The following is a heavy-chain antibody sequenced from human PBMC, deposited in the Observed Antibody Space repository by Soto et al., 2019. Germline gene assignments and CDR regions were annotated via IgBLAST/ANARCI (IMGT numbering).Heavy chain of an antibody. CDR2: IIPIFGTA. J-gene: IGHJ3*02. CDR3: AKDRYSGRRDAFDI. V-gene: IGHV1-69*05. Sequence: SVKVSWKASGGTFSSYAISWVRQAPGQGLEWMGGIIPIFGTANYAQQLQGRVTMTTDTSTSTAYVELSGLRSDDTAVYYCAKDRYSGRRDAFDIWGQGTMVTVSS. D-gene: IGHD1-26*01. CDR1: GGTFSSYA.